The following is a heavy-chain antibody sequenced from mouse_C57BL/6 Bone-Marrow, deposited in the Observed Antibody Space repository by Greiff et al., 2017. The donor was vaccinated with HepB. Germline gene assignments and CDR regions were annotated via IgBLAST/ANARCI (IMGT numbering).Heavy chain of an antibody. Sequence: VQLQQSGAELARPGASVKLSCKASGYTFTSYGISWVKQRTGQGLEWIGEIYPRSGNTYYNEKFKGKATLTADKSSSTAYMELRSLTSEDSAVYICARTTVVAHWYFDVWGTGTTVTVSS. CDR3: ARTTVVAHWYFDV. D-gene: IGHD1-1*01. CDR2: IYPRSGNT. V-gene: IGHV1-81*01. J-gene: IGHJ1*03. CDR1: GYTFTSYG.